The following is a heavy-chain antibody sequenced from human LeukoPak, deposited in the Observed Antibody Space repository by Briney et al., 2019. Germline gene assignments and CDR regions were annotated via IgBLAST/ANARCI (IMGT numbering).Heavy chain of an antibody. CDR1: GYSFTSYW. J-gene: IGHJ5*02. Sequence: GESLKISCKGSGYSFTSYWIGWVRQMPGKGLEWMGIIYPGDSDTRYSPSFQGQVSISADRSISTAYLQWSSLKASDTAMYYCAIGVRAGATMNYFDPWGQGTLVTVSS. CDR3: AIGVRAGATMNYFDP. CDR2: IYPGDSDT. D-gene: IGHD5-24*01. V-gene: IGHV5-51*01.